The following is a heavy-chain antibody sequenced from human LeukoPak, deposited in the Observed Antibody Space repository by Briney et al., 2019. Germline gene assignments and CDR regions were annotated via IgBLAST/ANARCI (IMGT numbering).Heavy chain of an antibody. J-gene: IGHJ4*02. CDR1: GFTFSSSA. Sequence: PGGSLRLSCAASGFTFSSSAMSWVRQAPGKGLEWVSNISGSGSGGSTYYADSVKGRFTISRDSSKNTLYLRMNSLRAEDTAVYYCAKDRSHSSSWYVPFDYWGQGTLVTVSS. V-gene: IGHV3-23*01. CDR2: ISGSGSGGST. D-gene: IGHD6-13*01. CDR3: AKDRSHSSSWYVPFDY.